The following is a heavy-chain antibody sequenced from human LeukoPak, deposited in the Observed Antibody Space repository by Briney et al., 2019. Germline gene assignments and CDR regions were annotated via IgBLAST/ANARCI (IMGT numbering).Heavy chain of an antibody. CDR3: ARDRDAFDI. V-gene: IGHV3-11*06. CDR2: IVSSSTYT. CDR1: GFSFSDYH. Sequence: PGGSLRLSCAASGFSFSDYHISWIRQAPGKGLEWISYIVSSSTYTKYADSVKGRFTISRDNAKNSVYLQMNSLRAEDTAVYYCARDRDAFDIWGQGTMVTASS. J-gene: IGHJ3*02.